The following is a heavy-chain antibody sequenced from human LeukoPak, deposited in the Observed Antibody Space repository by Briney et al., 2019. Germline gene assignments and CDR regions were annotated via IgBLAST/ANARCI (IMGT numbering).Heavy chain of an antibody. J-gene: IGHJ6*02. CDR3: ARLTSGDVVVTAIPYYYYGMDV. D-gene: IGHD2-21*02. V-gene: IGHV5-10-1*01. Sequence: GESLKISCKGSGYSFTSYWISWVRQMPGKGLEWMGRIDPSDSYTNYSPSFQGHVTISADKSISTAYLQWSSLKASDTAMYYCARLTSGDVVVTAIPYYYYGMDVWGQGTTVTVSS. CDR1: GYSFTSYW. CDR2: IDPSDSYT.